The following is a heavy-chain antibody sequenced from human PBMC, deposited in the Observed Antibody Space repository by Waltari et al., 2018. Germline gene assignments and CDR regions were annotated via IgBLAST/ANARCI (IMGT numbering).Heavy chain of an antibody. CDR2: ITPNSGAT. CDR3: VRDGHKYDFDF. Sequence: QLPLVQSGADMKHPGASVRASCKASGHPFTRYYTHWVRQAPGQGLEWTGRITPNSGATVYAQNLQGRVTMTRDTSISTAYMELSRLTSDDTAVYYCVRDGHKYDFDFWGQGTLVTVPS. V-gene: IGHV1-2*06. J-gene: IGHJ4*02. D-gene: IGHD2-2*01. CDR1: GHPFTRYY.